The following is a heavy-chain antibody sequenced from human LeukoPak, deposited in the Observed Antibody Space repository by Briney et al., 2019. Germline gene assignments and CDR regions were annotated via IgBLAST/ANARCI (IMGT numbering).Heavy chain of an antibody. D-gene: IGHD3-9*01. CDR1: GYTFTSYG. J-gene: IGHJ3*02. V-gene: IGHV1-18*01. CDR2: ISAYNGNT. CDR3: ARDESRLRYFAHAFDI. Sequence: ASVKVSCKASGYTFTSYGISWVRQAPGQGLEWMGRISAYNGNTNYAQKLQGRVTMTTDTSTSTAYMELRSLRSDDTAVYYCARDESRLRYFAHAFDIWGQGTMVTVSS.